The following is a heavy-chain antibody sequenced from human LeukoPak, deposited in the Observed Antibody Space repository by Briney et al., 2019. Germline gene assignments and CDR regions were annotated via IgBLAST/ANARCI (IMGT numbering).Heavy chain of an antibody. CDR1: GFIVSRYY. J-gene: IGHJ6*02. CDR2: IFSGDVT. Sequence: GGPLRLSCAASGFIVSRYYMSWVRQAPGKGLEWVSIIFSGDVTYYADSVKGRFTISKDNSKNTVYLQMSSLRVDDTAVYYCAKAASSSWPSYYYGMDVWGQGTTVTVSS. D-gene: IGHD6-13*01. V-gene: IGHV3-53*05. CDR3: AKAASSSWPSYYYGMDV.